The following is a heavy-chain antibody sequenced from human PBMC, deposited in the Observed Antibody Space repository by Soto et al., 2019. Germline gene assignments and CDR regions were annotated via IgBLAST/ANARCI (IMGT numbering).Heavy chain of an antibody. J-gene: IGHJ4*02. Sequence: EVQLLESGGGLVQPGGSLRLSCAASGFTFSSYAMSWVRQAPGKGLEWVSIISASGGSTYDADSVKGRFTISRDNSKNTLYLQMNSLRADDTAVYYCAKDGGSAGWYTDYWGQGTLVTVSS. CDR3: AKDGGSAGWYTDY. V-gene: IGHV3-23*01. D-gene: IGHD6-19*01. CDR2: ISASGGST. CDR1: GFTFSSYA.